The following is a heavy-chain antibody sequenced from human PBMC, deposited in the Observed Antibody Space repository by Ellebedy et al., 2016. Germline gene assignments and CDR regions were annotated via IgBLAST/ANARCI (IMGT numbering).Heavy chain of an antibody. V-gene: IGHV4-4*07. Sequence: SETLSLTXSVSGGSISSYYWSWIRQPAGKGLEWIGRMYTSGSTNFNPSLKSRVTMSVDTSKNQFSLKLTSVTAADTAVYYCARDGDPAEFDYWGQGTLVTVSS. CDR1: GGSISSYY. D-gene: IGHD2-21*02. CDR2: MYTSGST. CDR3: ARDGDPAEFDY. J-gene: IGHJ4*02.